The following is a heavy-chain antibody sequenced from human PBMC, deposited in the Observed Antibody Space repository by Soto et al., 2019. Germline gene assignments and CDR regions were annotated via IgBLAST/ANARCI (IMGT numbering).Heavy chain of an antibody. V-gene: IGHV1-8*01. CDR2: MNPNSGNT. Sequence: QVQLVQSGAEVKKPGASVKVSCKASGYTFTSYDINWVRQATGQGLEWMGWMNPNSGNTGYAQKFQGRVTMTRNTSIGTEYMARRCMSSQNTAVSYCTRETTASGIAVWAQGPAVTVPS. J-gene: IGHJ6*02. CDR3: TRETTASGIAV. CDR1: GYTFTSYD. D-gene: IGHD1-1*01.